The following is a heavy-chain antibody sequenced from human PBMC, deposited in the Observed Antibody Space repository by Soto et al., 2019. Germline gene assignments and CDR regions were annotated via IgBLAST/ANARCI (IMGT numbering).Heavy chain of an antibody. D-gene: IGHD6-13*01. J-gene: IGHJ6*02. CDR3: ARHGGGRIAVTGFMGMDV. V-gene: IGHV5-10-1*01. Sequence: GESLKISCKGSVSSFANSWITWVRQMRGKGLEWMGSIDPSDPYTHYSPSFQCHVTISVDKSTNTAYLRWNSLKASDSAKYYCARHGGGRIAVTGFMGMDVWGQGTAVTVSS. CDR1: VSSFANSW. CDR2: IDPSDPYT.